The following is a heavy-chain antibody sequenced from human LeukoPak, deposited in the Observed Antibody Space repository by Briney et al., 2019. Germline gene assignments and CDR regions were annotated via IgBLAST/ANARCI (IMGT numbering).Heavy chain of an antibody. D-gene: IGHD6-19*01. V-gene: IGHV3-30*04. Sequence: PGRSLRLSCVASGFTFSSYAMHWVRQAPGKGLEWVAVISYDGSNKYYADSVKGRFTISGDNSKNTLYLQMNSLRAEDTAVYYCAKDREQWLVVSNNGMDVWGQGTTVTVSS. CDR3: AKDREQWLVVSNNGMDV. CDR1: GFTFSSYA. CDR2: ISYDGSNK. J-gene: IGHJ6*02.